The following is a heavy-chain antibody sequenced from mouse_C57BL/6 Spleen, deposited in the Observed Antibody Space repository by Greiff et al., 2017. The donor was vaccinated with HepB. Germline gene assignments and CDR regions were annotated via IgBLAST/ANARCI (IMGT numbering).Heavy chain of an antibody. Sequence: QVQLQQSGAELAKPGASVKLSCKASGYTFTSYWMHWVKQRPGQGLEWIGYINPSSGYTKYNQKFKDKATLTADKSSRTAYMQLSSLTYEDSAVYYCARAGGGAMDYWGQGTSVTVSS. V-gene: IGHV1-7*01. CDR3: ARAGGGAMDY. CDR1: GYTFTSYW. CDR2: INPSSGYT. J-gene: IGHJ4*01.